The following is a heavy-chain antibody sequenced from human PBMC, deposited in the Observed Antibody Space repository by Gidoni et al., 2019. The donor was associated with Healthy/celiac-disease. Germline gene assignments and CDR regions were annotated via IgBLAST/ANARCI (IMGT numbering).Heavy chain of an antibody. CDR1: GFTFSSYA. D-gene: IGHD3-22*01. CDR2: ISGSGGST. Sequence: EVQLLESGGGLVQPGGSLRLSCAASGFTFSSYAMSWVRQAPGKGLEWVSAISGSGGSTYYADAVKGRFTISRDNSKNTLYLQMNSLRAEDTAVYYCAKDVYYYDSSGYWGQGTLVTVSS. CDR3: AKDVYYYDSSGY. J-gene: IGHJ4*02. V-gene: IGHV3-23*01.